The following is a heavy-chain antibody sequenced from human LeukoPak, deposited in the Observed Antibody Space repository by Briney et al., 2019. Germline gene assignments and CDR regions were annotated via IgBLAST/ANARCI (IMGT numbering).Heavy chain of an antibody. V-gene: IGHV1-2*02. J-gene: IGHJ4*02. Sequence: ASVKVSCKASVYSFTAYSIVWVRQAPGQGLEWMGWIHPHSGGTAYGKTFQGRVTMTRDTSISTAYMELNSLASDDAAVYYCARLGTGYSLSYWGQGTLVTVSS. CDR1: VYSFTAYS. CDR3: ARLGTGYSLSY. D-gene: IGHD5-18*01. CDR2: IHPHSGGT.